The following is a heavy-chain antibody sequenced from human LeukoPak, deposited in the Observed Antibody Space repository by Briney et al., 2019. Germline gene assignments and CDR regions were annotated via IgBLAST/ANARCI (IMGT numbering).Heavy chain of an antibody. CDR1: GFTLSSYT. V-gene: IGHV3-21*04. CDR3: AKEHDLWHEEGNWFDT. J-gene: IGHJ5*02. D-gene: IGHD3-3*01. Sequence: GGSLRLSCEVSGFTLSSYTMNWVRQAPGKGLEWVSSISSSSSYIYYADSVKGRFTISRDNARNSLYLQMNSLRAEDTALYYCAKEHDLWHEEGNWFDTWGQGVLVTVSS. CDR2: ISSSSSYI.